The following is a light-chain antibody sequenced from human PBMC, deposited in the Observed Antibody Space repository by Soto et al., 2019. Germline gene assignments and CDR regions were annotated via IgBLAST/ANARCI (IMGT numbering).Light chain of an antibody. CDR3: QQYDNFPLT. CDR2: ATS. Sequence: DIQMTQSPGSMSASVGDRVTITCRASQDIHRYLAWFQQKPGKAPTSLIYATSSLQLGVPSRFSGSGSGTEFTLTISSLQPEDFATYYCQQYDNFPLTIGHGTRLEMK. V-gene: IGKV1-16*01. J-gene: IGKJ5*01. CDR1: QDIHRY.